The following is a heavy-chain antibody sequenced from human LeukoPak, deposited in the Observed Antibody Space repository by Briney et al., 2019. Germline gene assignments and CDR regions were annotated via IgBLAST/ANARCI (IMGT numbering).Heavy chain of an antibody. CDR3: ARAAGWFDP. Sequence: WGSLRLSCAASGFTFSDYYMTWIRQAPGKGLEWVSYISSSSNNIHYANSVRGRFTISRDNAKNSVYLQMNSLRAEDTAIYYCARAAGWFDPWGQGTLVTVSS. CDR1: GFTFSDYY. V-gene: IGHV3-11*01. J-gene: IGHJ5*02. CDR2: ISSSSNNI.